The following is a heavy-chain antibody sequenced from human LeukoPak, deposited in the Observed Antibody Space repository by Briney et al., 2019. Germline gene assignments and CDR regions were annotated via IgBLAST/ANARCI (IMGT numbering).Heavy chain of an antibody. CDR1: GFTFSSYS. CDR3: ARGELYCSGGSCYYYGMDV. V-gene: IGHV3-48*01. J-gene: IGHJ6*02. D-gene: IGHD2-15*01. CDR2: ISSSSSTI. Sequence: GGSLRLSCAASGFTFSSYSMNWVRQAPGKGLEWVSYISSSSSTIYYADSVKGRFTISRDNAKNSLYLQMNSLRAEDTAVYYCARGELYCSGGSCYYYGMDVWGQGTTVTVSS.